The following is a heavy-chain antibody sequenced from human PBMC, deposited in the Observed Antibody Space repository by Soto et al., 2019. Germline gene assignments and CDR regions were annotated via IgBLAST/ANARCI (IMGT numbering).Heavy chain of an antibody. CDR2: INAGNGNT. V-gene: IGHV1-3*01. J-gene: IGHJ6*02. CDR1: GYTFTSYA. CDR3: ASFGYYYGSGSYYTPYYYYGMDV. D-gene: IGHD3-10*01. Sequence: GASVKVSCKASGYTFTSYAMHWVRQAPGQRLEWMGWINAGNGNTKYSQKFQGRVTITRDTSASTAYMELSSLRSEDTAVYYCASFGYYYGSGSYYTPYYYYGMDVWGQGTTVTVSS.